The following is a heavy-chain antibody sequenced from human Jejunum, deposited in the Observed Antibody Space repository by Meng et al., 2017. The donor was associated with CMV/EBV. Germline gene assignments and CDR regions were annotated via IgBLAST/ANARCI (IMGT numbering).Heavy chain of an antibody. CDR3: AKGPAAGHLDY. CDR1: GFTFSIFS. CDR2: IRFDGSDQ. V-gene: IGHV3-30*02. D-gene: IGHD6-13*01. J-gene: IGHJ4*02. Sequence: ASGFTFSIFSINWGRQAPGKGLEWVAFIRFDGSDQFYTDSVKGRFTISRDDSKNTFFLQMNSLRPEDTAVYYCAKGPAAGHLDYWGQGTLVTVSS.